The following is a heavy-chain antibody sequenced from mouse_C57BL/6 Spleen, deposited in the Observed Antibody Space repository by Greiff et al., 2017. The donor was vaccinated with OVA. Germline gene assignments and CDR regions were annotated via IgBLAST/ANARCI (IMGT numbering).Heavy chain of an antibody. CDR2: IRSKSNNYAT. CDR3: VAHYDSFYAMDY. J-gene: IGHJ4*01. V-gene: IGHV10-1*01. CDR1: GFSFNTYA. D-gene: IGHD2-4*01. Sequence: EVQGVESGGGLVQPKGSLKLSCAASGFSFNTYAMNWVRQAPGQGLEWVARIRSKSNNYATYYADSVKDRFTISRDDSESMLYLQMNSLKTEDTAMYYCVAHYDSFYAMDYWGQGTSVTVSS.